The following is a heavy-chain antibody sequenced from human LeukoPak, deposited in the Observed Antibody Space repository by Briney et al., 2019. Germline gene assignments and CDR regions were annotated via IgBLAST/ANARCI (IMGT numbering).Heavy chain of an antibody. D-gene: IGHD7-27*01. Sequence: SQTLSLTCAISGDSVSSNSAAWNWIRQSPSRGLEWLGRTYYRSKWYNDYAVSVKSRITINSDTSKNQFSLQRTAVTPEDTAVYCCARDTNWGSGEIFDYWGQGTLVTVSS. CDR1: GDSVSSNSAA. J-gene: IGHJ4*02. CDR3: ARDTNWGSGEIFDY. CDR2: TYYRSKWYN. V-gene: IGHV6-1*01.